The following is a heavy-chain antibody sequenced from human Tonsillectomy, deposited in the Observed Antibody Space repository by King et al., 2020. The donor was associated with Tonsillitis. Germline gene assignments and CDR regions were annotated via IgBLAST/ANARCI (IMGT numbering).Heavy chain of an antibody. Sequence: QLVQSGGGLVQPGRSLRLSCAASGFTFDDYAMHWVRQAPGKGLEWVSGISWNSGSIGYADSVKGRFTISRDTAKNSLYLQMNSLRAEDTALYYCAKDVVYCSSTSCYLFSGMDVWGQGTTVTVSS. CDR2: ISWNSGSI. J-gene: IGHJ6*02. D-gene: IGHD2-2*01. CDR1: GFTFDDYA. V-gene: IGHV3-9*01. CDR3: AKDVVYCSSTSCYLFSGMDV.